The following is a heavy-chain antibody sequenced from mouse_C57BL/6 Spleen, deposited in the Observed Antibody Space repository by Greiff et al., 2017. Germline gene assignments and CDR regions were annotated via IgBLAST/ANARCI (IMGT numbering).Heavy chain of an antibody. V-gene: IGHV1-50*01. J-gene: IGHJ1*03. CDR3: ARSGDYDEGYFDV. Sequence: QVQLQQPGAELVKPGASVKLSCKASGYTFTSYWMQWVKQRPGQGLEWIGEIDPSDSYTNYNQKFKGKATLTVDTSSSTAYMQLSSLTSEDSAVYYCARSGDYDEGYFDVWGTGTTVTVSS. D-gene: IGHD2-4*01. CDR1: GYTFTSYW. CDR2: IDPSDSYT.